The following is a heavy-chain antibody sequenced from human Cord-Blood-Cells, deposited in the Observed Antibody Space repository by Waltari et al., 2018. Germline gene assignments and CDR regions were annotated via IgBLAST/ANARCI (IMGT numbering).Heavy chain of an antibody. V-gene: IGHV1-24*01. J-gene: IGHJ4*02. CDR3: ATDRAARYLFDY. CDR2: FDPEDGET. D-gene: IGHD6-6*01. Sequence: QVQLVQSGAEVKKPGASVKVSCKASGYTLPELSMHWVRQAPGKGLELMGGFDPEDGETIYAQKFQGRVTMTEDTSTDTAYMELSSLRSEDTAVYYCATDRAARYLFDYWGQGTLVTVSS. CDR1: GYTLPELS.